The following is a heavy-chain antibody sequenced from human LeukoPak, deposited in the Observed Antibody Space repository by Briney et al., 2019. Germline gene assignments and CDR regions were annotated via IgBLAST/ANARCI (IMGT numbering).Heavy chain of an antibody. CDR3: AREHCSGGSCYREAFDI. Sequence: GGPLRLSCAASGFTFSSYAMHWVRQAPGKGLEWVAVISYDGSNKYYADSVKGRFTISRDNSKNTLYLQMNSLRAEDTAVYYCAREHCSGGSCYREAFDIWGQGTMVTVSS. CDR2: ISYDGSNK. J-gene: IGHJ3*02. V-gene: IGHV3-30-3*01. CDR1: GFTFSSYA. D-gene: IGHD2-15*01.